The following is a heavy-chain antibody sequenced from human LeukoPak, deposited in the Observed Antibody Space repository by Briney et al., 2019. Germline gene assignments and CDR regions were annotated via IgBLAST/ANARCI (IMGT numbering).Heavy chain of an antibody. Sequence: ASVKVSCKASGYTLTNYNISWVRQAPGQGLEWMGWINTYKGDTLYAQKLQCRVTMTADTSTNTAYMELRSQRFDDTAVYYCAREFGHCYGDNCFYFFDTWGQGFRVTVSS. J-gene: IGHJ4*02. D-gene: IGHD4-23*01. CDR1: GYTLTNYN. CDR2: INTYKGDT. CDR3: AREFGHCYGDNCFYFFDT. V-gene: IGHV1-18*01.